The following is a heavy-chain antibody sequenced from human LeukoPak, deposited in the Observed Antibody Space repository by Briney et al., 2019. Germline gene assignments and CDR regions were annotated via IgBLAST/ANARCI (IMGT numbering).Heavy chain of an antibody. CDR1: GFTFSTYA. Sequence: GGSLRLSCAASGFTFSTYAMTWVRQAPGKGLEWVSLISGTGGSTYYADSVKGRFTISRDNSKNTLYLQMNSLRAEDTAVYYCAKDKNYYDTQDTDYWGQGTLVTVSS. CDR2: ISGTGGST. CDR3: AKDKNYYDTQDTDY. D-gene: IGHD3-22*01. J-gene: IGHJ4*02. V-gene: IGHV3-23*01.